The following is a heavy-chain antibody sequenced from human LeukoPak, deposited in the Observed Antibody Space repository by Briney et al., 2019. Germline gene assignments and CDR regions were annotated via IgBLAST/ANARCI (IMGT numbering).Heavy chain of an antibody. D-gene: IGHD3-10*01. V-gene: IGHV3-33*01. CDR2: IWYDGSNK. Sequence: GSLRLSCAASGFTFSHYGLHWVRQAPGKGLEWVAVIWYDGSNKYYANSVKGRFTISRDNSKNTLYLQMNSLRAEDTALYYCARASLWSGDLRGAPHDAFDIWGQGTLVTASS. J-gene: IGHJ3*02. CDR3: ARASLWSGDLRGAPHDAFDI. CDR1: GFTFSHYG.